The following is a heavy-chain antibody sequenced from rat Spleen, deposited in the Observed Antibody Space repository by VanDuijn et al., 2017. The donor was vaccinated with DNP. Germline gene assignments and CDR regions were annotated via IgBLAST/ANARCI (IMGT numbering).Heavy chain of an antibody. J-gene: IGHJ3*01. CDR1: GFTFSDYA. Sequence: EVQLVESGGGLVQPGRSLKLSCAVSGFTFSDYAMHWIRQAPTKGLEWVESISPTGDSTYYRDSVKGRFTISRDNAKNILNLQMDSVRSEDTATYYCTTGGSGAYWGQGTLVTVSS. CDR3: TTGGSGAY. V-gene: IGHV5-19*01. D-gene: IGHD5-1*01. CDR2: ISPTGDST.